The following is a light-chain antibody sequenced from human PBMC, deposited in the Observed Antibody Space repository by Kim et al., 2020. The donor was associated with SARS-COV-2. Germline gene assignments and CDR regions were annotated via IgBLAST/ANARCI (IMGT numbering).Light chain of an antibody. CDR3: GAWDDTLKGYV. CDR2: TRN. V-gene: IGLV1-44*01. J-gene: IGLJ1*01. CDR1: SSNIGTNT. Sequence: GQRVTISCSGSSSNIGTNTVNWYQQHPGTAPKLLIYTRNQRPSGVPHRFSGSESGTSASLAISGLQSEDEGDYYCGAWDDTLKGYVFGTGTKVTVL.